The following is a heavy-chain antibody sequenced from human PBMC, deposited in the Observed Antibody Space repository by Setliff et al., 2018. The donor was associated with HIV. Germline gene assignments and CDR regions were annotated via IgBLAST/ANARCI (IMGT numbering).Heavy chain of an antibody. J-gene: IGHJ4*02. CDR2: INPSNDAT. CDR3: AREHGTSSLKD. Sequence: ASVKVSCKASGYTLSNYVMQWVRQAPGQGLEWMGIINPSNDATTYAQKFKGRVTMVSDTSTSTVYMELRTLRSEDTAVYYCAREHGTSSLKDRGQGTLVTVSS. D-gene: IGHD6-6*01. V-gene: IGHV1-46*01. CDR1: GYTLSNYV.